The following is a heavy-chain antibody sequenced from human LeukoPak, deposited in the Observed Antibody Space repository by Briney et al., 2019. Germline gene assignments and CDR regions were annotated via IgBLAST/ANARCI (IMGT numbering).Heavy chain of an antibody. V-gene: IGHV1-69*08. J-gene: IGHJ4*02. Sequence: SVKVSCKASGGTFSSYTISWVRQAPGQGLEWMGRIIPITDTANYIQNFQGRVTITADKSTSATYMELSSLRSEDTAVYYCAREGRYFDWLPQWGQGTLVTVSS. CDR1: GGTFSSYT. CDR2: IIPITDTA. CDR3: AREGRYFDWLPQ. D-gene: IGHD3-9*01.